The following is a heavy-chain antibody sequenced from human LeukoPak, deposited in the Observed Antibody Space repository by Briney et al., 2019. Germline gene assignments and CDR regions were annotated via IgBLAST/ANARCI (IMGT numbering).Heavy chain of an antibody. CDR3: ARVSAVAGTALSFDY. D-gene: IGHD6-19*01. CDR1: GGSFSGYY. V-gene: IGHV4-34*01. J-gene: IGHJ4*02. Sequence: SETLSLTCAVYGGSFSGYYWSWIRQPPGKGLEGIGEINHSGSTNYNPSLKSRVTISVDTSKNQFSLKLSSVTAADTAVYYCARVSAVAGTALSFDYWGQGTLVTVSS. CDR2: INHSGST.